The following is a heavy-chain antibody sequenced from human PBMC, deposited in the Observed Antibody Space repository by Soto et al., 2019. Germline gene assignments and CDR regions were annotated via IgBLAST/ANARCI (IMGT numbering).Heavy chain of an antibody. V-gene: IGHV3-30-3*01. Sequence: GGSLRLSCAASGFTFSSYAMHWVRQAPGKGLEWVAVISYDGSNKYYADSVKGRFTISRDNSKNTLYLQMNSLRAEDTAVYYCASYDVDAFDIWGQGTMVTVAS. J-gene: IGHJ3*02. CDR3: ASYDVDAFDI. CDR2: ISYDGSNK. CDR1: GFTFSSYA. D-gene: IGHD3-22*01.